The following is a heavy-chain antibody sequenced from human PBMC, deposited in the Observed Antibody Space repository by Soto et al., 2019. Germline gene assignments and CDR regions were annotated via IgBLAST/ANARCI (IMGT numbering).Heavy chain of an antibody. CDR2: ISGSGGST. V-gene: IGHV3-23*01. J-gene: IGHJ4*02. CDR3: AKVMGESIAAAGYFDY. D-gene: IGHD6-13*01. CDR1: GFTFSSYA. Sequence: GGSLRLSCAASGFTFSSYAMSWVRQAPGKGLEWVSAISGSGGSTYYADSVKGRFTISRDNSKNTLYLQMNSLRAEDTAVYYCAKVMGESIAAAGYFDYWGQGTLVTVSS.